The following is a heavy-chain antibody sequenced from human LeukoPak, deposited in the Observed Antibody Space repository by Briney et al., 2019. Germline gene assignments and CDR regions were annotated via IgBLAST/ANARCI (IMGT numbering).Heavy chain of an antibody. CDR1: GGTFSSYA. CDR2: IIPIFGTA. D-gene: IGHD3-22*01. CDR3: ARVGTYYYDSSEDAFDI. Sequence: SVKVSCKASGGTFSSYAISWVRQAPGQGLEWMGGIIPIFGTANYAQKFQGRVTITADESTSTAYMELSSLRSEDTAVYYCARVGTYYYDSSEDAFDIWGQGTMVTVSS. J-gene: IGHJ3*02. V-gene: IGHV1-69*13.